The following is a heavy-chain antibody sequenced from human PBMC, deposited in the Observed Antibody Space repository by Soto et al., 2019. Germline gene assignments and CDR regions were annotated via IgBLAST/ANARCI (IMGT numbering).Heavy chain of an antibody. J-gene: IGHJ4*02. D-gene: IGHD3-10*01. CDR1: GFTFDDYG. CDR3: ARLYGSGSTRRVRIDY. CDR2: INWNGGST. Sequence: EVQLVESGGGVVRPGGSLRLSCAASGFTFDDYGMSWVRQAPGKGLEWVSGINWNGGSTGYADSVKGRFTIARDNAKNSLYLQMNSLRAEDTALYYCARLYGSGSTRRVRIDYWGQGTLVTVSS. V-gene: IGHV3-20*04.